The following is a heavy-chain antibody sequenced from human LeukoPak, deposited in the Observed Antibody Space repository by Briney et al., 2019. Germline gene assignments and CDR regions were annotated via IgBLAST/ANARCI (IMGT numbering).Heavy chain of an antibody. CDR1: GFTFSNYA. CDR3: AKALSGTLAGNFEY. CDR2: VTTSGGST. D-gene: IGHD1-1*01. V-gene: IGHV3-23*01. Sequence: TGGSLRLSCAASGFTFSNYAMSWVRQAPGKGLEWVSTVTTSGGSTYPADSVKGRFTISRDNSKNTLYLQMNSLRAEDTAVYYCAKALSGTLAGNFEYWGQGTLVTVSS. J-gene: IGHJ4*02.